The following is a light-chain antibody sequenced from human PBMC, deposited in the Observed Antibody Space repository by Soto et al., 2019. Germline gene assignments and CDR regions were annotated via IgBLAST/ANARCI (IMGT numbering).Light chain of an antibody. V-gene: IGKV1-27*01. CDR1: QDIRNH. CDR3: QKYNNVPPGYT. Sequence: RMPQSPSPLSASVGAKVTFTSRASQDIRNHLFWYQHKPGKFPIVLIYAASILQSGVPSRFGGSGSGTDFTLTISSLQPEDVATYYCQKYNNVPPGYTIGQGTRVEL. CDR2: AAS. J-gene: IGKJ2*01.